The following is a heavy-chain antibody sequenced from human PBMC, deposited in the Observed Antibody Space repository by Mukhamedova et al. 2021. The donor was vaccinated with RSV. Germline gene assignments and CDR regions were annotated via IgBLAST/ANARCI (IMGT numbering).Heavy chain of an antibody. J-gene: IGHJ5*02. CDR3: ARTFRHNTPPDWWFDP. Sequence: YNAEYMGGRFTISRDNFENTLYLQMNSLSAEDTAFYFCARTFRHNTPPDWWFDPWGQGTLVTVSS. V-gene: IGHV3-23*01. D-gene: IGHD3/OR15-3a*01.